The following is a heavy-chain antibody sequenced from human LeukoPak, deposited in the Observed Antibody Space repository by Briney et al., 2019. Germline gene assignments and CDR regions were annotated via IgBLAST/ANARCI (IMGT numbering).Heavy chain of an antibody. V-gene: IGHV4-34*01. J-gene: IGHJ6*03. Sequence: PSETLSLTCAVSGYSISSGYYWSWIRQPPGKGLEWIGEINHSGSTNYNPSLKSRVTISVDTSKNQFSLKLSSVTAADTAVYYCARGTRSRAYMDVWGKGTTVTVSS. D-gene: IGHD1-1*01. CDR3: ARGTRSRAYMDV. CDR1: GYSISSGYY. CDR2: INHSGST.